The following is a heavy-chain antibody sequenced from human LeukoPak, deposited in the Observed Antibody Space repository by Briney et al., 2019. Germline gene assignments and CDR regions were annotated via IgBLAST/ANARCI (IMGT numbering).Heavy chain of an antibody. V-gene: IGHV4-30-2*01. J-gene: IGHJ4*02. CDR2: IYHSGST. CDR3: ARASSDGIIPAATSFDS. D-gene: IGHD2-2*01. Sequence: PSQTLSLTCTVSGASISSGGYYWSWIRQPPGKGLEWIGYIYHSGSTYYNPSLKSRVTISVDMSKNQFSLNLSSVTAADTAVYYCARASSDGIIPAATSFDSWGQGTLVIVSS. CDR1: GASISSGGYY.